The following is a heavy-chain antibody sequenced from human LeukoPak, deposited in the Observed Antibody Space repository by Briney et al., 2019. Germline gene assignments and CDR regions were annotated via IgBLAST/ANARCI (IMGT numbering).Heavy chain of an antibody. J-gene: IGHJ4*02. CDR3: ARGRSGIRYFDWLLRYFDY. D-gene: IGHD3-9*01. Sequence: KTSETLSLTCAVYGGSFSGYYWSWIRQPPGKGLGWIGEINHSGSTNYNPSLKGRVTISVDTSKNQFSLKLSSVTAADTAVYYCARGRSGIRYFDWLLRYFDYWGQGTLVTVSS. CDR2: INHSGST. V-gene: IGHV4-34*01. CDR1: GGSFSGYY.